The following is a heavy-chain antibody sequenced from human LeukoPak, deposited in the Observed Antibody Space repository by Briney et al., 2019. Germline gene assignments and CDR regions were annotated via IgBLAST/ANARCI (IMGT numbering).Heavy chain of an antibody. CDR3: ARDGGMGGFDY. D-gene: IGHD3-16*01. J-gene: IGHJ4*02. Sequence: GGSLRLSCAASGFTFSSYAMSWVRQAPGKGLEWVSALSDSGGSTYYADSVKGRFTISRDNSKNTLYLQMNSLRAEDTAVYYCARDGGMGGFDYWGQGTLVTVSS. CDR1: GFTFSSYA. CDR2: LSDSGGST. V-gene: IGHV3-23*01.